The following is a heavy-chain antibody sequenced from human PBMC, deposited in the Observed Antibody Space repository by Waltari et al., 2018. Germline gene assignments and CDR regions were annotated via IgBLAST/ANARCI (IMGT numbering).Heavy chain of an antibody. CDR2: ISDSGVST. V-gene: IGHV3-23*01. CDR3: ARHLYSIDYLELGY. Sequence: EVHLLDFGGGLAQLGGSLRPLCAASAFHFISDYLTWFRQAPGKGLGWVSGISDSGVSTKYADSVKGRFTVSRNNSKNTVFLQLNSLRAEDTAIYYCARHLYSIDYLELGYWGQGTLVTVSS. J-gene: IGHJ4*02. CDR1: AFHFISDY. D-gene: IGHD3-22*01.